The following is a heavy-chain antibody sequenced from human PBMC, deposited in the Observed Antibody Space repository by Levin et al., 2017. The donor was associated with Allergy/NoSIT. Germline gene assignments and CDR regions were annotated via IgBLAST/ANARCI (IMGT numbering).Heavy chain of an antibody. CDR2: ISVYNGHT. CDR1: GYNFISYG. D-gene: IGHD2-2*01. V-gene: IGHV1-18*01. J-gene: IGHJ4*02. CDR3: ARDPAPSHY. Sequence: ASVKVSCKASGYNFISYGINWVRQAPGQGLEWMGWISVYNGHTKFSQRFQDRVTLTTDTSTETAYMELRSLRSEDTAVYFCARDPAPSHYWGQGTLVTVSS.